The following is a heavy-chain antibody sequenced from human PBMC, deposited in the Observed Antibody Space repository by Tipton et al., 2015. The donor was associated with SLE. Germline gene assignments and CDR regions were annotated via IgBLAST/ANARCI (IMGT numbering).Heavy chain of an antibody. CDR3: ARLPYFDVWSGYDTGNYFDN. V-gene: IGHV3-23*01. CDR1: GFTFSSQA. J-gene: IGHJ4*02. D-gene: IGHD3-3*01. CDR2: ISGRGNST. Sequence: SLRLSCTASGFTFSSQAMSWVRQAPGKGLGWVSGISGRGNSTYYSDSLKGRFTISKDNSKNTLYLQMNSLGAEDTAVYYCARLPYFDVWSGYDTGNYFDNWGQGTLVTVSS.